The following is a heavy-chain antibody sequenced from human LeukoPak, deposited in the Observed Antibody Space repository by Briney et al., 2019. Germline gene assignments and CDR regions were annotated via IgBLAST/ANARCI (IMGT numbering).Heavy chain of an antibody. Sequence: ASVKVSCKASGGTFISYAISWVRQAPGQGLEWMGWISAYNGNTNYAQKLQGRDTMTTDTSTSTAYMELRSLRSDDTAVYYCARGGNYYDSSGYPFDYWGQGTLVTVSS. V-gene: IGHV1-18*01. J-gene: IGHJ4*02. CDR2: ISAYNGNT. D-gene: IGHD3-22*01. CDR1: GGTFISYA. CDR3: ARGGNYYDSSGYPFDY.